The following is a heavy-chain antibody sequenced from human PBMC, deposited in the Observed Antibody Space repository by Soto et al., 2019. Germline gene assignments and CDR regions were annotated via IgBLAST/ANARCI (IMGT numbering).Heavy chain of an antibody. D-gene: IGHD2-15*01. CDR2: ISSSSSYI. Sequence: EVQLVESGGGLVKPGGSLRLSCAASGFTFSSYSMNWVRQAPGKGLEWVSSISSSSSYIYYADSGKGRFTISRDNAKNSLYLQMNSLRAEDTAVYYCARCRYCSGGSCYSDYYYYYMDVWGKGTTVTVSS. J-gene: IGHJ6*03. CDR3: ARCRYCSGGSCYSDYYYYYMDV. V-gene: IGHV3-21*01. CDR1: GFTFSSYS.